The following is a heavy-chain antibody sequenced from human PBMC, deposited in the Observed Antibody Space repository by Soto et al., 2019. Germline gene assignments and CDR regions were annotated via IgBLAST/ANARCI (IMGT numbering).Heavy chain of an antibody. D-gene: IGHD6-19*01. CDR1: GYNFNGYY. CDR3: AKVISTIGSKQWLAQTKHQALDY. Sequence: QVNLVQSGAEVKKPGASVKVSCKASGYNFNGYYIHWVRQAPGQGLEWMGWMNPNTGGANYAQTFQGKVIMTTDTSISTAYLELRSLTSDDTAVYYCAKVISTIGSKQWLAQTKHQALDYWGQGTLVTVSS. V-gene: IGHV1-2*02. J-gene: IGHJ4*02. CDR2: MNPNTGGA.